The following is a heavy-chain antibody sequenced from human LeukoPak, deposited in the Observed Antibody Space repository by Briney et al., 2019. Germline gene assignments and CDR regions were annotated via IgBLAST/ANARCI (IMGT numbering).Heavy chain of an antibody. D-gene: IGHD3-10*01. V-gene: IGHV4-39*01. CDR2: IYYDVTT. CDR3: ARHSEYYSGSGSASGYFDY. J-gene: IGHJ4*02. Sequence: PSETLSLTCSVSGGAIRSSSYYWVWTPHPPGKGLEGIVTIYYDVTTYYNPSLKSRVTISVDTSTNQFSMTLISVTAADTAVYYCARHSEYYSGSGSASGYFDYWGQGTLVTVSS. CDR1: GGAIRSSSYY.